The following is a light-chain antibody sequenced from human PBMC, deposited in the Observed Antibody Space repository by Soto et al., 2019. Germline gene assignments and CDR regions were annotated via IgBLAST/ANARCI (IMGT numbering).Light chain of an antibody. CDR2: GAS. CDR3: QQYGSSGT. CDR1: QSVSYY. Sequence: EIVLTHSPATLSLSPGEGATLSCSASQSVSYYLAWYQQKPGQAPRLLIYGASNRATGIPDRFSGSGSGTDFTLTISRLEPEDFAVYYCQQYGSSGTFGQGTKVDIK. J-gene: IGKJ1*01. V-gene: IGKV3-20*01.